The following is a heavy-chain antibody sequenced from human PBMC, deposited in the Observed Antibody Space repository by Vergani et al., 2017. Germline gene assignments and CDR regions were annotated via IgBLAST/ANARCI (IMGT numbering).Heavy chain of an antibody. CDR2: IYHSGST. CDR3: ARGPSYCSSTSCYIYYYYYMDV. Sequence: QVQLQESGPGLVKPSETLSLTCAISGYSISSGYYWGWIRQPPGKGLEWIGSIYHSGSTYYNPSLKSRVTISVDTSKNQFSLKLSSVTAADTAVYYCARGPSYCSSTSCYIYYYYYMDVWGKGTTVTVSS. D-gene: IGHD2-2*01. J-gene: IGHJ6*03. CDR1: GYSISSGYY. V-gene: IGHV4-38-2*01.